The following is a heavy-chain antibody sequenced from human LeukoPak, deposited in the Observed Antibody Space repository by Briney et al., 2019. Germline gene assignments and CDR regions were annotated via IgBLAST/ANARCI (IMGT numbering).Heavy chain of an antibody. D-gene: IGHD1-26*01. CDR1: GFXFSNAW. V-gene: IGHV3-15*01. CDR2: IKSKVDGGTT. J-gene: IGHJ4*02. CDR3: TTERYSGSSVDC. Sequence: GGSLRLSCAASGFXFSNAWMSWVRQAPGKGLEWVGRIKSKVDGGTTDYAAPVKGRFTISRDDSKNTLYLQKDSLKTEDTAVYYCTTERYSGSSVDCWGQGTLVTVSS.